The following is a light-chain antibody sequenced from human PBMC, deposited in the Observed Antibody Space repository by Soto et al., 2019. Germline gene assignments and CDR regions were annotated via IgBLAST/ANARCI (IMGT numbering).Light chain of an antibody. J-gene: IGLJ1*01. Sequence: QSVLTQPASVSGSLGQSITISCTGTSTDVGGYNYVSWYQQYPAKVPKLMIYDVSNRPSGVSDRFSGSKSGNTASLTISGLQAEDEAEYYCYSYTSSSTYVFGTGTKVTVL. CDR1: STDVGGYNY. V-gene: IGLV2-14*01. CDR3: YSYTSSSTYV. CDR2: DVS.